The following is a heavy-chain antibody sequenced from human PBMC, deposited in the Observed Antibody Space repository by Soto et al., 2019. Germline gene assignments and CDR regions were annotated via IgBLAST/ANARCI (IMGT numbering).Heavy chain of an antibody. Sequence: SETLSLTCTVSGGSISRYYWSWIRQPPWKGLEWIGYIYYSGSTNYNPSLKSRVTISVDTSKNQFSLKLSSVTAADTAVYYCARANSYGYLAYWGQGTLVTVSS. J-gene: IGHJ4*02. CDR1: GGSISRYY. D-gene: IGHD5-18*01. V-gene: IGHV4-59*01. CDR3: ARANSYGYLAY. CDR2: IYYSGST.